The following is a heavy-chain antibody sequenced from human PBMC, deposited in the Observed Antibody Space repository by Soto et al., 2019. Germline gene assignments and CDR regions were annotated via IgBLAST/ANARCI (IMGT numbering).Heavy chain of an antibody. CDR3: AREPRDDYMISGGFDY. J-gene: IGHJ4*02. Sequence: QVQLVESGGGLVKPRGSLRLSCVASGFTFSDYYMSWFRQAPGKGLEWVSYISSGGSVIYSADSMKGRFTISRDNAKNSLYLQVNSLRAEDTAVYYCAREPRDDYMISGGFDYWGQGTLVTVSS. D-gene: IGHD4-4*01. CDR1: GFTFSDYY. CDR2: ISSGGSVI. V-gene: IGHV3-11*01.